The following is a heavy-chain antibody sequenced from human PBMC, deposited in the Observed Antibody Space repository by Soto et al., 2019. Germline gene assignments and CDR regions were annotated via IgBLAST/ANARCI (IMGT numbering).Heavy chain of an antibody. CDR2: INPYSGGA. CDR3: ARVIRVAHYNSPLDS. CDR1: GYTFTGYF. V-gene: IGHV1-2*02. Sequence: ASVKLSCKASGYTFTGYFMHWVRQAPGQGLEWMGWINPYSGGADYAQSFQGRVTMTRDTSISTVYMELSRLRFDDTAVYYCARVIRVAHYNSPLDSCGQGTVGTVSS. J-gene: IGHJ4*02. D-gene: IGHD3-10*01.